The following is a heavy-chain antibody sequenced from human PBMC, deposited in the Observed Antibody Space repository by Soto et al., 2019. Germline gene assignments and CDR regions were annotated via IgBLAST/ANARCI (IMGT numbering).Heavy chain of an antibody. CDR3: ARERPERVPASIDEDYYYYYIDV. Sequence: QVQLQESGPGLVKPSETLSLTCTVSGGSISSYYWSWIRQPPGKGLEWIGYIYYSGSTNYNPSLKSRVTISVDTSKNQFSLNLSSVTAADTAVYYCARERPERVPASIDEDYYYYYIDVWGKGTTVTVS. CDR1: GGSISSYY. V-gene: IGHV4-59*01. CDR2: IYYSGST. D-gene: IGHD2-2*02. J-gene: IGHJ6*03.